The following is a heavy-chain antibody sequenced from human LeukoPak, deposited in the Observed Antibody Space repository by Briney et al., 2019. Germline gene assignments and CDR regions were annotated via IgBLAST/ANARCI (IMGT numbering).Heavy chain of an antibody. V-gene: IGHV3-23*01. J-gene: IGHJ4*02. D-gene: IGHD2-8*01. Sequence: GGSLRLSCITSGFAFSNYAMNWVRQAPGKGLEWVSGISGGSAYYADSVKGRYTISRDKSKNVLYLQITRLRAEDTAVYYCAKDICTSPRCLLYLDSWGQGTLVTVSS. CDR3: AKDICTSPRCLLYLDS. CDR2: ISGGSA. CDR1: GFAFSNYA.